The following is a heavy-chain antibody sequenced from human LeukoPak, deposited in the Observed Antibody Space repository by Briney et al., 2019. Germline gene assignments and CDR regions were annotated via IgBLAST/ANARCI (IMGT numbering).Heavy chain of an antibody. V-gene: IGHV5-51*01. J-gene: IGHJ3*02. Sequence: GESLKISCKGSGYSFTSYWIGWVRQMPGKGLEWMGIIYPGDSDTRYSPSFQGQVTISADKSISTAYLQWSSLKASDTAMYYCARPHSLLECKDAFDIWGQGTMVTVSS. CDR1: GYSFTSYW. CDR2: IYPGDSDT. CDR3: ARPHSLLECKDAFDI. D-gene: IGHD3-3*01.